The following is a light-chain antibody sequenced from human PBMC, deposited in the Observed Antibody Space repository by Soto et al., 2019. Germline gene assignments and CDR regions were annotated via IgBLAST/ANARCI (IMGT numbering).Light chain of an antibody. CDR2: GAS. CDR3: QQYATSPTS. CDR1: QSVSSNS. V-gene: IGKV3-20*01. Sequence: EIVLTQSPGTLSLSPGERATLSCRASQSVSSNSLAWYQQKPGQAPRLLIYGASRRATGIPDRFSGSGSGTDFTLTIDRLEPEDFAVYSCQQYATSPTSFGPGTKMDIK. J-gene: IGKJ3*01.